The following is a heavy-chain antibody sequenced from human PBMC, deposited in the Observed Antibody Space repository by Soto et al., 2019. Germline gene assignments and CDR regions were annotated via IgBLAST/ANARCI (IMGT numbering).Heavy chain of an antibody. CDR2: INIDGSSI. D-gene: IGHD5-12*01. V-gene: IGHV3-74*01. J-gene: IGHJ1*01. Sequence: PGGSLRLSCAASGFTFSNYWMNWVRHAPGKGLEWVARINIDGSSITYADSVKGRFTVSRDNVKNTLDLQMKSLNVADTAEYCCARSGYSGYDAWGQGPLVTVSS. CDR3: ARSGYSGYDA. CDR1: GFTFSNYW.